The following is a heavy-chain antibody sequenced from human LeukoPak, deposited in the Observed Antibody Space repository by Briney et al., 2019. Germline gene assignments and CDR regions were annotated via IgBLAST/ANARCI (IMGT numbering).Heavy chain of an antibody. CDR2: FDPEDGET. CDR1: GYTLTELS. CDR3: ATGGSGFGVNTGYYFDY. V-gene: IGHV1-24*01. J-gene: IGHJ4*02. Sequence: ASVKVSCKVSGYTLTELSMHWVRQAPGKGLEWMGGFDPEDGETIYAQKFQGRVTMTEDTSTDTAYMELSSLRSEDTAVCYCATGGSGFGVNTGYYFDYWGQGTLVTVSS. D-gene: IGHD3-10*01.